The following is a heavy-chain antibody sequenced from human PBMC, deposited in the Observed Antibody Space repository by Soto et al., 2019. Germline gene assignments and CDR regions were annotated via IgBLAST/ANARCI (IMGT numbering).Heavy chain of an antibody. CDR2: IYYTGTT. V-gene: IGHV4-59*01. CDR1: GGSISSYY. Sequence: QVQLQESGPGLVAPSETLSLTCTVSGGSISSYYWSWIRQPPGKGLEWIGYIYYTGTTAHSPSLKTRVTMSLDTSKNQFSLKLSSVTAADTAIYYCARGIHTWIYVLDYWGQGALVTVFS. CDR3: ARGIHTWIYVLDY. J-gene: IGHJ4*02. D-gene: IGHD5-12*01.